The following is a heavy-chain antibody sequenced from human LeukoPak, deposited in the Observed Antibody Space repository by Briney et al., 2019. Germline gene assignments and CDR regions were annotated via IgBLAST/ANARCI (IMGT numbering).Heavy chain of an antibody. V-gene: IGHV3-21*01. CDR1: GFTFSSYS. CDR3: ARERGYYGSGSSTYFDY. Sequence: GGSLRLSCAASGFTFSSYSMNWVRQALGKGLEWVSSISSSSSYIYYADSVKGRFTISRDNAKNSLYLQMNSLRAEDTAVYYCARERGYYGSGSSTYFDYWGQGTLVTVSS. D-gene: IGHD3-10*01. CDR2: ISSSSSYI. J-gene: IGHJ4*02.